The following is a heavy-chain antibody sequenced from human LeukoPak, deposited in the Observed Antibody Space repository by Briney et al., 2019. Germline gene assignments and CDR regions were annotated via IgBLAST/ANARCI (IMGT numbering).Heavy chain of an antibody. CDR2: IYSGGST. V-gene: IGHV3-53*01. CDR3: ARDQNYGSGSYSY. Sequence: GGSLRLSCAASGFTFNNAWMSWGRQAPGKGLEWVSVIYSGGSTYYADSVKGRFTISRDNSKNTLYLKMNSLRAEDTAVYYCARDQNYGSGSYSYWGQGTLVTVSS. J-gene: IGHJ4*02. D-gene: IGHD3-10*01. CDR1: GFTFNNAW.